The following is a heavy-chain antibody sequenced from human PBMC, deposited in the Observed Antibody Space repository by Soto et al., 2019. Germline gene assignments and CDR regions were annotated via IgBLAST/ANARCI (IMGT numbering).Heavy chain of an antibody. Sequence: VQLVESGGGLVPPGGSLRLSCAGSGFTFGDSYMSWIRQAPGKGLEWLSYISPGSRYPAYADSVKGRFTISRDNARRSLFLQMTSLTAEDTAMYYCVRRGGGGLFDPWGQGTMVTVSS. CDR2: ISPGSRYP. CDR1: GFTFGDSY. CDR3: VRRGGGGLFDP. D-gene: IGHD2-15*01. J-gene: IGHJ5*02. V-gene: IGHV3-11*06.